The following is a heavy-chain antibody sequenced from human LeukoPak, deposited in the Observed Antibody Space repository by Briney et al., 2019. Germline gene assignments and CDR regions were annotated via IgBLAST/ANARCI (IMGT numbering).Heavy chain of an antibody. D-gene: IGHD1-26*01. J-gene: IGHJ6*02. Sequence: GGSLRLSCAASGFTFSSYSMNWVRQAPGKGLEWVSSISSSSSYIYYADSVKGRFTISRDNAKNPLYLQMNSLRAEDTAVYYCAREDSEYGMDVWGQGTTVTVSS. CDR3: AREDSEYGMDV. CDR2: ISSSSSYI. CDR1: GFTFSSYS. V-gene: IGHV3-21*01.